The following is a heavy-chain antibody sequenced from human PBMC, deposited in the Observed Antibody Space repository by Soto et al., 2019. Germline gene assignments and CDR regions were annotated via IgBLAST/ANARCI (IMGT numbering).Heavy chain of an antibody. Sequence: SETLSLACTVSGGSISSSSFYLGWIRQLPGKGLEWIGSIYYSGSTYYNPSLKSRVTISVDTSKNQFSLKLSSVTAADTAGYYCSVGVVVAGTDAFDIWGQGTIVTVSS. CDR1: GGSISSSSFY. CDR3: SVGVVVAGTDAFDI. J-gene: IGHJ3*02. D-gene: IGHD2-15*01. CDR2: IYYSGST. V-gene: IGHV4-39*01.